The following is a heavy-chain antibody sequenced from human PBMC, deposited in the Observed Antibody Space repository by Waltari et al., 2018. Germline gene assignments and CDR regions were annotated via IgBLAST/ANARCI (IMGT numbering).Heavy chain of an antibody. CDR2: IFYSGST. J-gene: IGHJ4*02. V-gene: IGHV4-39*01. Sequence: QLQLQESGPGLVKPSETLSLTCTVSGGSISRSRYYWGWIRQPPGKGLEWIGSIFYSGSTYYNPSLKSRVTMSVDKSKNQFSLRLTSVTAADTAVYYCARLDNYDSGSYGFDWWGQGTLVTVSS. D-gene: IGHD3-10*01. CDR3: ARLDNYDSGSYGFDW. CDR1: GGSISRSRYY.